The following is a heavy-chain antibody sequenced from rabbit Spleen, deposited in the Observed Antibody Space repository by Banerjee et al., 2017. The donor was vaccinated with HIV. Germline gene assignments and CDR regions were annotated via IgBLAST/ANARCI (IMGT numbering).Heavy chain of an antibody. CDR3: ARSTYGTYGYAIEL. D-gene: IGHD6-1*01. Sequence: EESGGGLVRPEGSLTLTYTASGFSFSYNHWICWVRQAPGKGLEWIACIYVGSGATTYYASWAKGRFTISKTSSTTVTLQMTSLTAADTATYFCARSTYGTYGYAIELWGQGTLVTVS. CDR1: GFSFSYNHW. V-gene: IGHV1S45*01. J-gene: IGHJ4*01. CDR2: IYVGSGATT.